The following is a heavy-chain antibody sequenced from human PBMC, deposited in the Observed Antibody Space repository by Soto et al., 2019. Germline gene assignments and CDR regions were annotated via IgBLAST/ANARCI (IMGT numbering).Heavy chain of an antibody. V-gene: IGHV4-39*01. D-gene: IGHD3-10*01. CDR2: IYYSGST. Sequence: PSETLSLTCTVSGGSISSSNYYWGWIRQPPGKGLEWIGSIYYSGSTYYNPSLKSRVTISVDTSKNQFSLKLSSVTAADTAVYYCARHGLLWFGEFPNNWFDPWGQGTLVTVSS. J-gene: IGHJ5*02. CDR1: GGSISSSNYY. CDR3: ARHGLLWFGEFPNNWFDP.